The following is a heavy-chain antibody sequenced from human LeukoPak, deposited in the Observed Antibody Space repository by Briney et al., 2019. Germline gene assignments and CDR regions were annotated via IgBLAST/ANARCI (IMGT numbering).Heavy chain of an antibody. CDR3: ARYFFGMDV. CDR1: GFTFSSYS. V-gene: IGHV3-7*01. D-gene: IGHD2/OR15-2a*01. Sequence: GGSLRLSCAASGFTFSSYSMNWVRQAPGKGLEWVANIKHDGSLKYYMDSVKGRFTISRDNSLNSVYLQMNSVRAEDTAVYYCARYFFGMDVWGQGTTVTVSS. J-gene: IGHJ6*02. CDR2: IKHDGSLK.